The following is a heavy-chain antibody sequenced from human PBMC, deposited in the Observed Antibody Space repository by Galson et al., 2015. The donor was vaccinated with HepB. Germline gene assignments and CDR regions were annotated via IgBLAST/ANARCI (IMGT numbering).Heavy chain of an antibody. CDR1: DYTFTSYG. D-gene: IGHD2-2*01. V-gene: IGHV1-18*04. Sequence: SVKVSCKASDYTFTSYGISWVRQAPGQGLEWMGWISAYNGNTNYAQKLQGRVTMTTDTSTSTAYMELRSLRSDDTAVYYCARGRYCSSTSCYGSWFDPWGQGTLVTVSS. CDR3: ARGRYCSSTSCYGSWFDP. J-gene: IGHJ5*02. CDR2: ISAYNGNT.